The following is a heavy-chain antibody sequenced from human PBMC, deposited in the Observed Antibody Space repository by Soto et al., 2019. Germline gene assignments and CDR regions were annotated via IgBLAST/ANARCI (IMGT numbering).Heavy chain of an antibody. D-gene: IGHD2-15*01. CDR1: GFTFSNYG. Sequence: GGSLRLSCAASGFTFSNYGMHWFRQAPGKGLESVAVIWYDGTNKYYADSVKGRFTISRDNSKNTMYLQVNSLRAEDTAVYYCARDYSRYYGMDVWGQGTTVTVSS. V-gene: IGHV3-33*01. CDR3: ARDYSRYYGMDV. J-gene: IGHJ6*02. CDR2: IWYDGTNK.